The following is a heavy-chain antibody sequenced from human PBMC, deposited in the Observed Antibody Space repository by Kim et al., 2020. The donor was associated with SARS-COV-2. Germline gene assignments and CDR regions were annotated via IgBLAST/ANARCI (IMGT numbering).Heavy chain of an antibody. D-gene: IGHD3-3*01. CDR1: GFTFSSYG. J-gene: IGHJ6*02. CDR2: ISYDGSNK. V-gene: IGHV3-30*18. CDR3: AKDAQFQYYDFWSGYLPLTDSPGMDV. Sequence: GGSLRLSCAASGFTFSSYGMHWVRQAPGKGLEWVAVISYDGSNKYYADSVKGRFTISRDNSKNTLYLQMNSLRAEDTAVYYCAKDAQFQYYDFWSGYLPLTDSPGMDVWGQGTTVTVSS.